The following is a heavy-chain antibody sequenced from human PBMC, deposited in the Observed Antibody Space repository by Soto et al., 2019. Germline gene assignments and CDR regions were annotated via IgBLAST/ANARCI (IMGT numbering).Heavy chain of an antibody. V-gene: IGHV3-73*01. CDR1: GFTFSGSA. Sequence: PGGSLRLSCAASGFTFSGSAMHWVRQASGKGLEWVGRIRSKANSYATAYAASVKGRFTISRDDSKNTAYLQMNSLKTEDTAVYYCTRLAVLRGRRAESGSYYYYYYGMDVWGQGXTVTVYS. CDR3: TRLAVLRGRRAESGSYYYYYYGMDV. CDR2: IRSKANSYAT. J-gene: IGHJ6*02. D-gene: IGHD1-26*01.